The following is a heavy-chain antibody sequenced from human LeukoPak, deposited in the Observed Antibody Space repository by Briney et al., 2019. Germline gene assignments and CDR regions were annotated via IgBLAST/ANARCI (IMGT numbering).Heavy chain of an antibody. V-gene: IGHV3-30-3*01. D-gene: IGHD2-15*01. J-gene: IGHJ4*02. Sequence: GGSLRLSCAASGFTFSSYAMHWVRQAPGKGLEWVAVISYDGSNKYYADSVKGRFTISRDNSKNTLYLQMNSLRAEDTAVYHCARELGSKVVDYWGQGTLVTVSS. CDR1: GFTFSSYA. CDR3: ARELGSKVVDY. CDR2: ISYDGSNK.